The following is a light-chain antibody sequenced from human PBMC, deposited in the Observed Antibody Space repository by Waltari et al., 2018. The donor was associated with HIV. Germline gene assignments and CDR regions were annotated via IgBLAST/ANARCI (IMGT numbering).Light chain of an antibody. CDR3: SLYLSGGIWV. CDR1: RGSVGTSSY. CDR2: STD. V-gene: IGLV8-61*01. J-gene: IGLJ3*02. Sequence: QSVGTQERSLTVGPRGTVTLTGGMSRGSVGTSSYTSWYQQTPSQAPRTLIYSTDTRSSGVPDLFSGSILGNKAALPLTGAQADDESDYYCSLYLSGGIWVFGGGTKLTVL.